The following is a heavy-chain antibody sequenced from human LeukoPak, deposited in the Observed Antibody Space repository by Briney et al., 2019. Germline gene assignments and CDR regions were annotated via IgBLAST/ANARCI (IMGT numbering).Heavy chain of an antibody. J-gene: IGHJ6*03. CDR2: ISSSSSYI. Sequence: GGSLRLSCAASGFTFSSYSMNWVRQAPGKGLEWVSSISSSSSYIYYADSVKGRFTISRDNSKNTLYLQMNSLRAEDTALYYCAKVGKTENYYGSGRFSYYYYMDAWGKGATVTISS. CDR1: GFTFSSYS. D-gene: IGHD3-10*01. CDR3: AKVGKTENYYGSGRFSYYYYMDA. V-gene: IGHV3-21*01.